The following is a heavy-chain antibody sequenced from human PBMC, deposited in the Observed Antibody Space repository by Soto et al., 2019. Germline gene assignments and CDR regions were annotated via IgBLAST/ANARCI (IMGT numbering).Heavy chain of an antibody. Sequence: QVQLVESGGGVVQPGRSLRLSCRVSGITFSSYGMHWVRQAPGKGLEWVGVIWYDGSNKYYADSVKGRFTISRENAKNILYLQRNSLRVEHRAGYFCARDYGASMDVWGQGTTVTVSS. CDR1: GITFSSYG. J-gene: IGHJ6*01. CDR2: IWYDGSNK. CDR3: ARDYGASMDV. D-gene: IGHD3-10*01. V-gene: IGHV3-33*01.